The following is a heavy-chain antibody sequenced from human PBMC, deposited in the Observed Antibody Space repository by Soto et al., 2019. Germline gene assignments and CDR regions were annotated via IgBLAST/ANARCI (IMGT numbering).Heavy chain of an antibody. Sequence: EVQLVESGGGLVQPGRSLRLSCAASGFTFDDYAMHWVRQAPGKGLEWVSGISWNSGSIGYADSVKGRFTISRDNAKNSMNLQMNGLRAEDMALYYCAKDGRIWYGGYFDLGGRGTLVTVSS. V-gene: IGHV3-9*03. CDR3: AKDGRIWYGGYFDL. CDR1: GFTFDDYA. D-gene: IGHD6-13*01. CDR2: ISWNSGSI. J-gene: IGHJ2*01.